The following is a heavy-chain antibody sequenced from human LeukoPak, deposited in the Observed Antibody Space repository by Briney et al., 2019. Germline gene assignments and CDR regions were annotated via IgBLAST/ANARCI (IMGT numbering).Heavy chain of an antibody. V-gene: IGHV4-38-2*02. CDR2: TYYSGNN. Sequence: KPSETLSLSCTVSNFSVRSTFFWAWLRQPPGKGLEWIGHTYYSGNNYYNPSLKSRVTISVDTSKNQFSLNLNSLTAADTAVYFCAREGGYISGYIFDSWGHGILVSVSS. D-gene: IGHD5-18*01. J-gene: IGHJ4*01. CDR3: AREGGYISGYIFDS. CDR1: NFSVRSTFF.